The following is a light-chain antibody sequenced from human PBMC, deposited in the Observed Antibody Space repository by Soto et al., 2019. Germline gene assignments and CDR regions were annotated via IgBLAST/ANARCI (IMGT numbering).Light chain of an antibody. V-gene: IGKV3-20*01. J-gene: IGKJ4*01. CDR3: QQYGSSPLT. CDR1: QSVSFSY. Sequence: EIVLTQSPGTLSLSPGDRATLSCRASQSVSFSYLAWYQQKAGQVPRLLIYGATSRATGIPDRFSGSESGTDFTLTISRLEPEDFAVYYCQQYGSSPLTFGGGTKVEIK. CDR2: GAT.